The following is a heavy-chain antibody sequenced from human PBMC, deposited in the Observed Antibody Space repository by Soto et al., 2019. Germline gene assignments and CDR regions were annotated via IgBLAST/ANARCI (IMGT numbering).Heavy chain of an antibody. D-gene: IGHD2-2*01. Sequence: SETLSLTCTVSSGSVSSHSYYWSWIRQPPGKGLEWIGYIYYSGSTYYNPSLKSQVTISVDTSKNQFSLKLRSVTAADTAVYYCARTYCSSASCYGLYYFGMDVWGQGTTVTVSS. CDR1: SGSVSSHSYY. CDR3: ARTYCSSASCYGLYYFGMDV. J-gene: IGHJ6*02. CDR2: IYYSGST. V-gene: IGHV4-61*01.